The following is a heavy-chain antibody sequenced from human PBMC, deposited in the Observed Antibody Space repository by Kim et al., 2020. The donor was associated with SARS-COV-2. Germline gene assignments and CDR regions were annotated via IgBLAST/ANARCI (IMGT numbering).Heavy chain of an antibody. J-gene: IGHJ3*02. Sequence: GGSLRLSCKASGFSFSSYWMSWVRQAPGKGLEWVANIRQDGSERYYVDSVKGRFIISRENSEKSLYLLLNSLRDEDTAVYYCARGQQWPSGQIDIWCQGTMVTVSS. CDR2: IRQDGSER. CDR1: GFSFSSYW. D-gene: IGHD6-19*01. V-gene: IGHV3-7*03. CDR3: ARGQQWPSGQIDI.